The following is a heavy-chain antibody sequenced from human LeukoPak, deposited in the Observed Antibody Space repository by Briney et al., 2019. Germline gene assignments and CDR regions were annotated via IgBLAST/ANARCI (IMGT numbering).Heavy chain of an antibody. CDR3: AREASGWYHYYYYYMDV. CDR1: GGSFSGYY. Sequence: SETLSLTCAVYGGSFSGYYWSWIRQPPGKGLEWIGEINHSGSTNYNPSLKSRVTMSVDTSNNQFSLKLSSVTAADTAVYYCAREASGWYHYYYYYMDVWGKGTTVTVSS. D-gene: IGHD6-19*01. J-gene: IGHJ6*03. V-gene: IGHV4-34*01. CDR2: INHSGST.